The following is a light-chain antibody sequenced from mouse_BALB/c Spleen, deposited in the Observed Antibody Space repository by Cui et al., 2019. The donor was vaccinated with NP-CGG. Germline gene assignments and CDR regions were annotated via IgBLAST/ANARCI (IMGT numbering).Light chain of an antibody. Sequence: HVVMTQESAPTTSPGETVTLTCRSSSGAVTTSNYANWVQEKPDQLFTGLIGGTNNRTPGVPARFSGSLIGDKAALIITGAQTEDEAIYFCALWYSNHWVFGGGTKLTVL. J-gene: IGLJ1*01. CDR1: SGAVTTSNY. V-gene: IGLV1*01. CDR3: ALWYSNHWV. CDR2: GTN.